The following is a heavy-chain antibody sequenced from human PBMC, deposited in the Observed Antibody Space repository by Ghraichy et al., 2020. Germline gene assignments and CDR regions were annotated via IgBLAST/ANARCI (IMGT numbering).Heavy chain of an antibody. CDR2: INSDGSST. V-gene: IGHV3-74*01. Sequence: GGSLRLSCAASGFTFSSYWMHWVRQAPGKGLVWVSRINSDGSSTSYADSVKGRFTISRDNAKNTLYLQMNSLRAEDTAVYYCARATGDSSYTHPFDYWGQGTLVTVSS. CDR1: GFTFSSYW. D-gene: IGHD4-17*01. J-gene: IGHJ4*02. CDR3: ARATGDSSYTHPFDY.